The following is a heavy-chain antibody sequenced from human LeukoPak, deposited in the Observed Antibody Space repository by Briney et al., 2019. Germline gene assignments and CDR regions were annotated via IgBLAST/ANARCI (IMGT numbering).Heavy chain of an antibody. CDR1: GFTFSRYE. CDR3: ARRMGGELVAFDI. J-gene: IGHJ3*02. CDR2: IGSSGTTM. Sequence: PGGSLRLSCAASGFTFSRYEMNWVRQAPGKGLEWVSYIGSSGTTMYYADSVNGRFTISRDNAKNSLSLQMNSLRDEDTAVYYCARRMGGELVAFDIWGQGTMVTVSS. V-gene: IGHV3-48*03. D-gene: IGHD1-7*01.